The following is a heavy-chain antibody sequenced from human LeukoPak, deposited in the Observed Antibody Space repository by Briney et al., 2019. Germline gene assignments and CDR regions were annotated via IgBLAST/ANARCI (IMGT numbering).Heavy chain of an antibody. V-gene: IGHV4-34*01. CDR2: INHSEST. J-gene: IGHJ4*02. Sequence: SETLSLTCAVYGGSFSGYYWSWIRQPPGKELEWIGEINHSESTNYNPSLKSRVTISVDTSKNQFSLKLSSVTAADTAVYYCASVDAATYVWGSHRQLDYWGQGTLVTVSS. D-gene: IGHD3-16*02. CDR3: ASVDAATYVWGSHRQLDY. CDR1: GGSFSGYY.